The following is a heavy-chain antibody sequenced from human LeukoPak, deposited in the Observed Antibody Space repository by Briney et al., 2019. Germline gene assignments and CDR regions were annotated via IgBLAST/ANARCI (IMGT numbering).Heavy chain of an antibody. Sequence: GGSLRLSCAASGFTFSTYAMSWVRQAAGKGLEWVSAISASGAGTYYADSVKGRFTISRDNSKDTLYLQMNSLRAEDTAVYYCAKGQRLIDYWGQGTLVTVSS. D-gene: IGHD5/OR15-5a*01. J-gene: IGHJ4*02. CDR3: AKGQRLIDY. V-gene: IGHV3-23*01. CDR2: ISASGAGT. CDR1: GFTFSTYA.